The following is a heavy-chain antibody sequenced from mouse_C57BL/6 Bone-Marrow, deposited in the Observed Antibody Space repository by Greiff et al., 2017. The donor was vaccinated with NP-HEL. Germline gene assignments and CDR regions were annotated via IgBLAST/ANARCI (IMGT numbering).Heavy chain of an antibody. D-gene: IGHD2-2*01. Sequence: VQLVESGPGLVKPSQSLFLTCSITGFPITSGYYWIWIRQSPGKPLEWMGYITHSGETSSNPSLQIPISITRETSKNQFFLQLNSVTTEDTAMYYCAGDRGWFRGFAYWGQGTLVTVSA. J-gene: IGHJ3*01. V-gene: IGHV12-3*01. CDR1: GFPITSGYY. CDR2: ITHSGET. CDR3: AGDRGWFRGFAY.